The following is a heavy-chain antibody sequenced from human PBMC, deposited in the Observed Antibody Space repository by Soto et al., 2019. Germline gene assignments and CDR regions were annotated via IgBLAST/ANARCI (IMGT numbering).Heavy chain of an antibody. D-gene: IGHD4-17*01. Sequence: QVQLVESGGGVVQPGRSLRLSCAASGFTFSSYAMHWVRQAPGKGLEWVAVISYDGSNKYYADSVKGRFTISRDNSKNTLYLQMNSLRAEDTAVYYCASARDYGDFELDYWGQGTLVTVSS. J-gene: IGHJ4*02. CDR1: GFTFSSYA. CDR3: ASARDYGDFELDY. V-gene: IGHV3-30-3*01. CDR2: ISYDGSNK.